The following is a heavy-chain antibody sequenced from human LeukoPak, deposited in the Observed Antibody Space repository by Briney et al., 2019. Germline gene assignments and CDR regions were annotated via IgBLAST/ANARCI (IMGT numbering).Heavy chain of an antibody. Sequence: GGSLRLSCAAYGFTFNNYTMSWVRQAPGKGLEWVSAISGSGGSTYYADSVKGRFTISRDNSKNTLYLQMNSLRAGDTAVYYCAKPAKTDYADYWGQGTLVTVSS. D-gene: IGHD1-14*01. J-gene: IGHJ4*02. CDR2: ISGSGGST. V-gene: IGHV3-23*01. CDR1: GFTFNNYT. CDR3: AKPAKTDYADY.